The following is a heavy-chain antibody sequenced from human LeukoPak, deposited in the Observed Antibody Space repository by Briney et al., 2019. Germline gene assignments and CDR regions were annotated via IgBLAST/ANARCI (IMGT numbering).Heavy chain of an antibody. CDR3: AELGITMIGGV. CDR2: ISNGGGTTI. V-gene: IGHV3-11*04. CDR1: GFNFRDYY. D-gene: IGHD3-10*02. Sequence: GGSLRLSCEVSGFNFRDYYMSWIRQAPGKGLEWVSYISNGGGTTIYYADSVKGRFTISRDNAKSSLYLQMDSLRAEDTAVYYCAELGITMIGGVWGKGTTVTISS. J-gene: IGHJ6*04.